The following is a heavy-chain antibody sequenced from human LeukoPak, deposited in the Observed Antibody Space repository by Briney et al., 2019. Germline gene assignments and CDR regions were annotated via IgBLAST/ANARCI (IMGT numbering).Heavy chain of an antibody. Sequence: GGSLRLSCAASGFTVSSNYMSWVRQAPGKGLEWVSLIYSGGVTYYADSVKGRFIISRDNSKNTLFLQMNSLRAEDTAVYYCARHVTISGPYDASDIWGQGTMVTVSP. CDR3: ARHVTISGPYDASDI. CDR1: GFTVSSNY. J-gene: IGHJ3*02. D-gene: IGHD5-24*01. V-gene: IGHV3-53*01. CDR2: IYSGGVT.